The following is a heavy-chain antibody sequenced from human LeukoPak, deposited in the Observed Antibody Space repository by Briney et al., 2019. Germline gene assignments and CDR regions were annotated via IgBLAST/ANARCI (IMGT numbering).Heavy chain of an antibody. CDR3: ARDLLWFGEGDYYGMDV. V-gene: IGHV3-48*01. Sequence: GGSLRLSCAASGFTFSSYSMNWVRQAPGKGLEWVSYISSSSSTIYYADSVKGRFTISRDNAKNSLYLQMNSLRAEDTAVYYCARDLLWFGEGDYYGMDVWGQGTTVTVSS. J-gene: IGHJ6*02. CDR2: ISSSSSTI. D-gene: IGHD3-10*01. CDR1: GFTFSSYS.